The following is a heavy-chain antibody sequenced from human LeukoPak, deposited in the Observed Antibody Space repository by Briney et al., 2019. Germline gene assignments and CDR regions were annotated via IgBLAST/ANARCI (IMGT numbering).Heavy chain of an antibody. J-gene: IGHJ6*02. Sequence: SVKVSCKASGGTFSSYAISWVRQAPGQGLEWMGRIIPIFGIANYAQKFQGRVTITADKSTSTAYMELSSLRSEDTAVYYCARCSSTSCTQQTIGMGVWGQGTTVTVSS. V-gene: IGHV1-69*04. CDR2: IIPIFGIA. CDR3: ARCSSTSCTQQTIGMGV. D-gene: IGHD2-2*01. CDR1: GGTFSSYA.